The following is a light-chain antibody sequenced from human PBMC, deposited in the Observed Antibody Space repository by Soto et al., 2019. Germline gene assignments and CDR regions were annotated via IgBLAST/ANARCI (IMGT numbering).Light chain of an antibody. V-gene: IGKV1-27*01. CDR3: QQRSNWPRT. J-gene: IGKJ2*01. Sequence: DIQMTQSPASLSASVGDRVTITCRASQGIGTSLAWYQQKPGKVPKLLIYAASTLQSGVPSRFSGSGSGTDFTLTISSLQPEDVATYYCQQRSNWPRTFGQGTKLEIK. CDR1: QGIGTS. CDR2: AAS.